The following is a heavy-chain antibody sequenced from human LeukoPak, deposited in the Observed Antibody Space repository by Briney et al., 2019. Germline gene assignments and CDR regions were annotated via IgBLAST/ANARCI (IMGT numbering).Heavy chain of an antibody. CDR3: ARAGYSNFIDY. CDR1: GFTSSSYE. J-gene: IGHJ4*02. D-gene: IGHD4-11*01. Sequence: PGGSLRLSCAASGFTSSSYEMNCVRQAPGKGLGWVSYISSSGSTIYYADSVKGRFTISRDNAKNSLYLQMNSLRAEDTAVYYCARAGYSNFIDYWGQGTLVTVSS. CDR2: ISSSGSTI. V-gene: IGHV3-48*03.